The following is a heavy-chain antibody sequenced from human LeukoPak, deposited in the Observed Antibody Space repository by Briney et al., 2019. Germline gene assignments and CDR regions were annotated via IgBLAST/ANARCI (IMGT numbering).Heavy chain of an antibody. D-gene: IGHD6-13*01. CDR3: AKSIRGIADFDC. V-gene: IGHV3-30*18. CDR1: GFTFSSYG. J-gene: IGHJ4*02. Sequence: GRSLRLSCAASGFTFSSYGMHWVRHAPGKGLEWVAVISYDGSNKYYADSVKGRFTISRDNSKNTLYLQMNSLRAEDTAVYYCAKSIRGIADFDCWGQGTLVTVPS. CDR2: ISYDGSNK.